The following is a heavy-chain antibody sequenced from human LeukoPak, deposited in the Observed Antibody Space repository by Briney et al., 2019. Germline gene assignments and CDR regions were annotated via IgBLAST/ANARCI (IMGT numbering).Heavy chain of an antibody. CDR1: GFTFSSYA. CDR2: ISYDGSNK. Sequence: GGSLRLSCAASGFTFSSYAMHWVRQAPGKGLEWVAVISYDGSNKYYADSVKGRFTISRDNSKNTLFLQMKSLRAEDTAVYYCARVPFGSGSYSTLDYWGQGTLVTVSS. D-gene: IGHD3-10*01. CDR3: ARVPFGSGSYSTLDY. V-gene: IGHV3-30-3*01. J-gene: IGHJ4*02.